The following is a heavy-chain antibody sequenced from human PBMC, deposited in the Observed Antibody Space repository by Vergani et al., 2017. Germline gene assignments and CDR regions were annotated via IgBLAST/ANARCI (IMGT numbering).Heavy chain of an antibody. CDR3: AREEGGVAREGYYYYMDV. D-gene: IGHD3-16*01. J-gene: IGHJ6*03. CDR1: GGSISSYY. CDR2: IYYSGST. V-gene: IGHV4-59*01. Sequence: QVQLQESGPGLVKPSETLSLTCTVSGGSISSYYWSWIRQPPGKGLEWIGYIYYSGSTNYNPSLKSRVTISVDTSKNQFSLKLSSVTAGDTAVYYCAREEGGVAREGYYYYMDVWGKGP.